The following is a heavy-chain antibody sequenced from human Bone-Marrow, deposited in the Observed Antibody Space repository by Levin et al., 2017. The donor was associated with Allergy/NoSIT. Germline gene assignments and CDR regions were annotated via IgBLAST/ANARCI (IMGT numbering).Heavy chain of an antibody. CDR2: IWYDGSNK. Sequence: SCAASGFTFSSYGMHWVRQAPGKGLEWVAVIWYDGSNKYYADSVKGRFTISRDNSKNTLYLQMNSLRAEDTAVYYCARESLYDSSGYYVPYFDYWGQGTLVTVSS. V-gene: IGHV3-33*01. CDR3: ARESLYDSSGYYVPYFDY. J-gene: IGHJ4*02. D-gene: IGHD3-22*01. CDR1: GFTFSSYG.